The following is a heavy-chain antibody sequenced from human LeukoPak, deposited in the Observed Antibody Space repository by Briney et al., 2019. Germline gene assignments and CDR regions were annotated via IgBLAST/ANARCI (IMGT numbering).Heavy chain of an antibody. V-gene: IGHV3-30*02. CDR3: VGKLERGAFDI. J-gene: IGHJ3*02. CDR1: GFTFSNYG. CDR2: IQYDGSDK. Sequence: QSGGSLRLSCAASGFTFSNYGMHWVRQAPGKGLEWVTFIQYDGSDKYYADSVKGRFTISRDNSKNTLYLQMNSLRAEDTAVYYCVGKLERGAFDIWGQGTMVTVSS. D-gene: IGHD1-1*01.